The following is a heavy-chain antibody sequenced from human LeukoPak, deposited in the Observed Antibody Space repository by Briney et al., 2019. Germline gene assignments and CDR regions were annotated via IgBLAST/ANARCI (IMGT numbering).Heavy chain of an antibody. CDR1: GFTVSSKY. D-gene: IGHD5-18*01. CDR2: FYSGGST. CDR3: ARAGVDAGYSYGADFFDS. Sequence: GGSLRLSCAAPGFTVSSKYMSWVPQAPGKGLEWVSVFYSGGSTFYADSVKGRFTISRDSSKNTLYLQMNSLRVEDTAVYYCARAGVDAGYSYGADFFDSWGQGTLVTVSS. V-gene: IGHV3-66*01. J-gene: IGHJ4*02.